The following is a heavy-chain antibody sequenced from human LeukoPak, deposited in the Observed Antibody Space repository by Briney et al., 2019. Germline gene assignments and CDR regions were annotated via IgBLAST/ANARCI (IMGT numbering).Heavy chain of an antibody. V-gene: IGHV1-8*01. D-gene: IGHD5-12*01. CDR3: ARRGWVRGYSRSLFGY. J-gene: IGHJ4*02. CDR1: GYTFRTYD. CDR2: MNPHSGNT. Sequence: ASVRVSCKASGYTFRTYDINWVRQVPGQGLEWMGWMNPHSGNTGYAQKFQDRLTMTRDTSISTAYMELTGLTSEDTAIYFCARRGWVRGYSRSLFGYWGQGSLVSVSS.